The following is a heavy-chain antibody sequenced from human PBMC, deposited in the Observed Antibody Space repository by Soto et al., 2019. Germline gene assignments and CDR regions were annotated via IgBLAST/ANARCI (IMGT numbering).Heavy chain of an antibody. CDR2: INHSGST. V-gene: IGHV4-34*01. J-gene: IGHJ4*02. CDR3: ARTFYPHSTTYHYPTFDY. D-gene: IGHD2-2*01. Sequence: QVQLQQWGAGLLKPSETLSLTCAVYGGSFSGYHWTWIRQPPGKGLEWIGEINHSGSTNYNPSLKSRVTISEDTSKNQFSLNLSSVTAADTAVYYCARTFYPHSTTYHYPTFDYWGQGTLVTVSS. CDR1: GGSFSGYH.